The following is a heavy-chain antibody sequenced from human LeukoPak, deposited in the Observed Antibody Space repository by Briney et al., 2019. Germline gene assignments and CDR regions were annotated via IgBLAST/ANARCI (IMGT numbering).Heavy chain of an antibody. J-gene: IGHJ2*01. V-gene: IGHV3-30*18. D-gene: IGHD6-19*01. CDR2: ISYDGSNQ. CDR1: GFTFSNYG. Sequence: GGSLRLSCAASGFTFSNYGMHWVRQAPGKGLEWVAIISYDGSNQYYTDSVKGRFTISRDNSKNTLYLQINSLRAEDTAVYFCAKDRSGLNCYFDLWGRGTVVTVSS. CDR3: AKDRSGLNCYFDL.